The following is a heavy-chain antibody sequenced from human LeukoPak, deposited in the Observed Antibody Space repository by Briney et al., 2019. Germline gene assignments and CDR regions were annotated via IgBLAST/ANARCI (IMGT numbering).Heavy chain of an antibody. V-gene: IGHV3-30*18. CDR1: GFTFSSYG. CDR2: ISYDGSNK. J-gene: IGHJ6*02. Sequence: GGSLRLSCAASGFTFSSYGMHWVRQAPGKGLEWVAVISYDGSNKYYADSVKGRFTISRDNSKNTLYLQMNSLRAEDTAVYYCAKEHDYGPWGSYYYGMDVWGQGTTVTVSS. CDR3: AKEHDYGPWGSYYYGMDV. D-gene: IGHD4-17*01.